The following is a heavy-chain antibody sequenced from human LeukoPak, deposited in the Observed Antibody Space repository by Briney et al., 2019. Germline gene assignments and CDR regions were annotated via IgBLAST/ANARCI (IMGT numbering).Heavy chain of an antibody. V-gene: IGHV4-4*07. CDR2: IKNSGNT. CDR1: GGFLSSYY. D-gene: IGHD6-19*01. Sequence: SETLSLICSVSGGFLSSYYWRWIRQPARKGLEWVGRIKNSGNTNYNPSLESRVTLSLDTTKNQFSLNLSSVTAADTAVYYCAREGSSSGWRPFDIWGQGTVVTVSS. CDR3: AREGSSSGWRPFDI. J-gene: IGHJ3*02.